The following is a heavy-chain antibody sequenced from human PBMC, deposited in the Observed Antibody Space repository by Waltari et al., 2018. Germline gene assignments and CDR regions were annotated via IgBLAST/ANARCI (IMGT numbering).Heavy chain of an antibody. D-gene: IGHD2-15*01. CDR2: IKSKTDGGTT. Sequence: EVQLVESGGGLVKPGGSLRLSCAASGFTFSTAWMRWVTQAPGKGLEWVGRIKSKTDGGTTDYAAPVKGRFTISRDDSKNTLYLQMNSLKTEDTAVYYCTTDGWSRLLIPYYYYYGMDVWGQGTTVTVSS. CDR1: GFTFSTAW. J-gene: IGHJ6*02. V-gene: IGHV3-15*01. CDR3: TTDGWSRLLIPYYYYYGMDV.